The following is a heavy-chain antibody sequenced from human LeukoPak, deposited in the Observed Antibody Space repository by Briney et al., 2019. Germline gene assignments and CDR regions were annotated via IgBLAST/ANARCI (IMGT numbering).Heavy chain of an antibody. D-gene: IGHD3-10*01. J-gene: IGHJ6*04. Sequence: SETLSLTCTVSGGSISSYYWSWIRQPPGKGLEWIGYIYYSGGTNYNPSLKSRVTISVDTSKNQFSLKLSSVTAADTAVYYCARESATYYYGSGSYPPIYYYYGMDVWGKGTTVTVSS. V-gene: IGHV4-59*01. CDR3: ARESATYYYGSGSYPPIYYYYGMDV. CDR2: IYYSGGT. CDR1: GGSISSYY.